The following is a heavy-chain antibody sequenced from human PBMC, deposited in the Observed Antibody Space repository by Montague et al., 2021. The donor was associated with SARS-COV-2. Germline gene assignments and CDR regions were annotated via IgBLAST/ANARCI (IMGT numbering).Heavy chain of an antibody. CDR2: IYHSGST. V-gene: IGHV4-4*02. Sequence: SETLSLTCAVSGGSISSSNWWSWVRQPPGKGLEWIGEIYHSGSTNYNPPLKSRVTISVDKSKNQFSLKLSAVTAADTAVYYCARSRGNLQWPFYYYYGMDVWGQGTTVTVSS. CDR3: ARSRGNLQWPFYYYYGMDV. D-gene: IGHD6-19*01. CDR1: GGSISSSNW. J-gene: IGHJ6*02.